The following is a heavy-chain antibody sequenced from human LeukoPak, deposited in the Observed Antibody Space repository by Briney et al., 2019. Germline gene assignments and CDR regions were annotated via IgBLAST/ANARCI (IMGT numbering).Heavy chain of an antibody. CDR3: AKLGYCSSTSCSDVDY. V-gene: IGHV3-30*18. Sequence: GGSLRLSCAASGFTFSSYGMYWVRQAPGKGLEWVAVISYDGSNKYYADSVKGRFTISRDNSKNTLYLQMNSLRAEDTAVYYCAKLGYCSSTSCSDVDYWGQGTLVTVSS. CDR2: ISYDGSNK. D-gene: IGHD2-2*01. J-gene: IGHJ4*02. CDR1: GFTFSSYG.